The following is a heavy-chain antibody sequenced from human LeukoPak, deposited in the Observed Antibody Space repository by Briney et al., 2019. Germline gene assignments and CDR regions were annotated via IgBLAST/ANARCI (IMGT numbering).Heavy chain of an antibody. CDR2: ISSSSSTI. CDR1: GFTFSSYS. J-gene: IGHJ6*02. D-gene: IGHD3-3*01. Sequence: TGGSLRLSCAASGFTFSSYSMTWVRQAPGKGLEWVSYISSSSSTIYYADSVKGRFTISRDNAKNSLYLQMNSLRAEDTAVYYCARDSYDFWSGLYTYYYYGMDVWGQGTTVTVSS. V-gene: IGHV3-48*01. CDR3: ARDSYDFWSGLYTYYYYGMDV.